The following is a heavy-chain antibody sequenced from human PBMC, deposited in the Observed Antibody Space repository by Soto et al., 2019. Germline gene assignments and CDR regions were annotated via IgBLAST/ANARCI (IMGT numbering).Heavy chain of an antibody. J-gene: IGHJ4*02. V-gene: IGHV1-2*06. D-gene: IGHD2-21*01. CDR1: GYNFRGYY. CDR2: IDPNSGDT. CDR3: ARAPQGLMSTYFDF. Sequence: QAQLMQSGAEVRKPGTSVKVSCETSGYNFRGYYVHWVRQAPGHGLQWLGRIDPNSGDTDYAQTFQGRIAVTRDTSLASVYMDLISLTSHDTAVYFCARAPQGLMSTYFDFLGQGTPVDVSS.